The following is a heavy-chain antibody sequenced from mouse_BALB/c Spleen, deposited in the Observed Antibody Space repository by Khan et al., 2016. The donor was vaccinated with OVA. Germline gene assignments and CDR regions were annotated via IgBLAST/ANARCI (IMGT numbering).Heavy chain of an antibody. V-gene: IGHV1S135*01. CDR1: GYSFTNYY. J-gene: IGHJ4*01. Sequence: EVQLQQSGPELMKPGTSMKISCTASGYSFTNYYIHWVKQSHGKSLEWIGYIDPFNGGTGYNQRFKGKATLTLDKSSNTAYMHLSSLTSEDSAVYYCARGGLGLRAYAMDYWGQGTSVTVSS. CDR2: IDPFNGGT. CDR3: ARGGLGLRAYAMDY. D-gene: IGHD3-1*01.